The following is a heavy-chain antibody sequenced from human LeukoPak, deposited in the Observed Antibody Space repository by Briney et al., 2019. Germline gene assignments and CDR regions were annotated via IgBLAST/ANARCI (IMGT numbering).Heavy chain of an antibody. D-gene: IGHD4-17*01. V-gene: IGHV3-73*01. CDR3: TSPDPLYGDYQSASYFDY. J-gene: IGHJ4*02. CDR1: GFTFSGSA. Sequence: PGGSLRLSCAASGFTFSGSAMHWVRQASGKGLEWVGRIRSKANSYATAYAASVKGSFTISRDDSKNTAYLQMNSLKTEDTAVYYCTSPDPLYGDYQSASYFDYWGRGTLVTVSS. CDR2: IRSKANSYAT.